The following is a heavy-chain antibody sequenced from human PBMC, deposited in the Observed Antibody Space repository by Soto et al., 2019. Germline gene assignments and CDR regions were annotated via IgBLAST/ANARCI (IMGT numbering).Heavy chain of an antibody. CDR1: GGTFSSYA. CDR3: ARGVLERRGYYYYYDMDV. V-gene: IGHV1-69*01. Sequence: QVQLVQSGAEVKKPGSSVKVSCKASGGTFSSYAISWVRQAPGQGLEWMGGIIPIFGTANYAQKFQGRVTITADESTSTAYMELSSLRSEDTAVYYCARGVLERRGYYYYYDMDVWGQGTTVTVSS. D-gene: IGHD1-1*01. CDR2: IIPIFGTA. J-gene: IGHJ6*02.